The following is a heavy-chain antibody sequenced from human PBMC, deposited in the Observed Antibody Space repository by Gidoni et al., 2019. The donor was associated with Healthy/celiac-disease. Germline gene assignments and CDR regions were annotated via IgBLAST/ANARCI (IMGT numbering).Heavy chain of an antibody. CDR2: ISSSGSTI. CDR3: ARDDAVTTFDY. Sequence: LVESGGGLVKPGGSLRLTCAAPGFTFLHYYMSWIRQAPGKGLEWVSYISSSGSTIYYAGSVKGRFTISRDNAKNALYLQMNSLRAEDTAVYYCARDDAVTTFDYWGQGTLVTVSS. CDR1: GFTFLHYY. V-gene: IGHV3-11*01. J-gene: IGHJ4*02. D-gene: IGHD4-17*01.